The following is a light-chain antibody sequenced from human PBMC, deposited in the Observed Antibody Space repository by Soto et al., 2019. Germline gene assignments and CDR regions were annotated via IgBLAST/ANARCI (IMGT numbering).Light chain of an antibody. J-gene: IGKJ1*01. CDR3: QQYGSSPTWT. V-gene: IGKV3-20*01. Sequence: ESVLTQSPGTLSLSPGERATLSCRASQSVSSNYLAWYQQKPGQAPRLLIYGASTRASGIPDRFSGSGSGTDFTHTISRLEPEDSAVYYCQQYGSSPTWTFGQGTKVESK. CDR1: QSVSSNY. CDR2: GAS.